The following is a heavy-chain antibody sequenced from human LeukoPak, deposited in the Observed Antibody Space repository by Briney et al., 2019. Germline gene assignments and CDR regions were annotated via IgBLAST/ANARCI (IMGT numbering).Heavy chain of an antibody. D-gene: IGHD3-3*01. J-gene: IGHJ4*02. V-gene: IGHV1-69*02. CDR1: GRTFSSYT. CDR2: IIPILGIA. CDR3: ARGGSDDFWSGYYTRGALGY. Sequence: SVKVSCKASGRTFSSYTISWVRQAPGQGLEWMGRIIPILGIANYAQKFQGRVTITADKSTSTAYMELSSRRSEETALYHCARGGSDDFWSGYYTRGALGYWGQGTLVTVSS.